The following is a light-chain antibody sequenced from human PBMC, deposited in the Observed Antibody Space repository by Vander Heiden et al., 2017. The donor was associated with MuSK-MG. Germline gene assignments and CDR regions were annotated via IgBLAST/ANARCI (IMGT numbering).Light chain of an antibody. V-gene: IGKV1-39*01. CDR2: SVS. Sequence: DIQMTQSPSSLSASVGERVTIGCRARQSISRDVNWYQHEPGKAPQLLIYSVSSLQRGVPSRFSGIGSGTDFTLSISSLQPEEFASYYCQPSSTTPITFGQGTRLEI. CDR3: QPSSTTPIT. CDR1: QSISRD. J-gene: IGKJ5*01.